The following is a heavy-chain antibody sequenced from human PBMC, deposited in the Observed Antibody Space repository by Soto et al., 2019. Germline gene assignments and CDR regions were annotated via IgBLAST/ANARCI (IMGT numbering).Heavy chain of an antibody. V-gene: IGHV3-21*01. CDR2: ISSSSSYI. Sequence: GGSRRLSWAASGFTFSSYIMNWVRQAPGKGLEWVSSISSSSSYIYYADSVKGRFTISRDNAKNSLYLQMNSLRAEDTAVYYCARVRWSYGDYEARYYYYGMDVWGQGTTVTVSS. CDR3: ARVRWSYGDYEARYYYYGMDV. CDR1: GFTFSSYI. J-gene: IGHJ6*02. D-gene: IGHD4-17*01.